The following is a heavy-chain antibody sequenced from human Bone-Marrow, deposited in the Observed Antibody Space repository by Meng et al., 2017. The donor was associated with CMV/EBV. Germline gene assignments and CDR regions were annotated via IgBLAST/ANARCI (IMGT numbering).Heavy chain of an antibody. Sequence: GGSLRLSCGASGFTFRSYEMSWVRQAPGKGLEWVSYIGGSDGTVYYADSVKGRFSISRDNTKNSLYLQMNSLRAEDTAVYYCARHNDYSSSSAFDYWGQGTLVTVSS. V-gene: IGHV3-48*03. CDR2: IGGSDGTV. CDR3: ARHNDYSSSSAFDY. J-gene: IGHJ4*02. D-gene: IGHD6-6*01. CDR1: GFTFRSYE.